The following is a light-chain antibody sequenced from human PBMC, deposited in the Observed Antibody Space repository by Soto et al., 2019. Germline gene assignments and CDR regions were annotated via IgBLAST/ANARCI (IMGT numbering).Light chain of an antibody. CDR1: QSVSSN. V-gene: IGKV3-15*01. CDR3: QQYNKWTPMYT. Sequence: EIVMTRSPATLSVSPGERATLSCRASQSVSSNLAWYQQKPGQAPRLLIYGASTRATGIPARFSGSGSGTEFTLTISSLQSEDFAVYYCQQYNKWTPMYTFGQGTKLEIK. CDR2: GAS. J-gene: IGKJ2*01.